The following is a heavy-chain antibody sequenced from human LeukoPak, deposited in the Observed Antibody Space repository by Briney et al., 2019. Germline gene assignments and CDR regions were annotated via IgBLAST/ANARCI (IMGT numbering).Heavy chain of an antibody. CDR3: AREGSSGWYEFWFDP. Sequence: GGSLRLSCSASGFTFSNYVMHWVRQAPGKGLEYVSGISSSGGTTYNADSVKGRFTISRDNSKNTLYLQMNSLRAEDTAVYYCAREGSSGWYEFWFDPWGQGTLVTVSS. CDR2: ISSSGGTT. CDR1: GFTFSNYV. J-gene: IGHJ5*02. D-gene: IGHD6-19*01. V-gene: IGHV3-64*04.